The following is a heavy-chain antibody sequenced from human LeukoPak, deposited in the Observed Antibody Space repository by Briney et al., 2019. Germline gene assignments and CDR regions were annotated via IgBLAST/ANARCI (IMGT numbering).Heavy chain of an antibody. CDR2: MYHSGST. D-gene: IGHD3-16*02. Sequence: ASETLSLTCTVSNYSISTDYYWGWIRPPPGKGLEWIGTMYHSGSTYYNPSLKSRVTISVDTSKNQFSLKLSSVTAADTAVYYCARYDVWGSYRAFDYWGQGTLVTVSS. CDR1: NYSISTDYY. CDR3: ARYDVWGSYRAFDY. V-gene: IGHV4-38-2*02. J-gene: IGHJ4*02.